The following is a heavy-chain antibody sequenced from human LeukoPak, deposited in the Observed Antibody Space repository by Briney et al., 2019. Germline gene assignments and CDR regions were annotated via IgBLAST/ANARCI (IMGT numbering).Heavy chain of an antibody. CDR2: IKEDGSEK. V-gene: IGHV3-7*03. D-gene: IGHD6-19*01. Sequence: GGSLRLSCAASEFTFSYYWMSWGRHTPGEGRQWVANIKEDGSEKYYVDSVKGRFTISRDNAKNSLYLQMTSLRAEDAAVYYCARETSGYSSGWYGGYFDYWGQGALVTVSS. CDR3: ARETSGYSSGWYGGYFDY. J-gene: IGHJ4*02. CDR1: EFTFSYYW.